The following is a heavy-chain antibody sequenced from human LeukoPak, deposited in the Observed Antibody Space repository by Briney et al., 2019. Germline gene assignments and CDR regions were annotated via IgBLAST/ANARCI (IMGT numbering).Heavy chain of an antibody. D-gene: IGHD6-6*01. J-gene: IGHJ4*02. CDR1: GFTFSSYT. Sequence: GGSLRLSCAASGFTFSSYTMTWVRQAPGKGLEWVSAITGSGGSAYYADSVKGRFIISRDNSKNTLYLQMNSLRAEDTAVYYCAKSVFYTTSSFDYWGQGTLVTVSS. V-gene: IGHV3-23*01. CDR2: ITGSGGSA. CDR3: AKSVFYTTSSFDY.